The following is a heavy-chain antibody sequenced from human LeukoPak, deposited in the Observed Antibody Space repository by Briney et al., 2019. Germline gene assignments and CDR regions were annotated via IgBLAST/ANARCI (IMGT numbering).Heavy chain of an antibody. V-gene: IGHV3-21*04. Sequence: GGSLRLSCAASGFTFSSYTINWVRQAPGKGLEWVSSISSSSRYIYYADSVKGRFTISRDNSRNTVYLQMNSLRAEDTAVYYCANDLGWIQLNLGRGQGTLVTVSS. J-gene: IGHJ4*02. CDR2: ISSSSRYI. D-gene: IGHD5-18*01. CDR3: ANDLGWIQLNLG. CDR1: GFTFSSYT.